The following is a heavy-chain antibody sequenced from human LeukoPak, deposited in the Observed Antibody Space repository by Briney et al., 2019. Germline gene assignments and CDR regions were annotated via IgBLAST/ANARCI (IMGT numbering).Heavy chain of an antibody. J-gene: IGHJ4*02. Sequence: PGGSLRLSCAASGFTFSNAWMSWVRQAPGKGLEWVGRIKSKTDGGTTDYAAPVKGRFTISRDDSKNTLYLQMNSLKTEDTAVYYCTTEGDIELGYCSGGSCYSAYWGQGTLVTVSS. D-gene: IGHD2-15*01. V-gene: IGHV3-15*01. CDR3: TTEGDIELGYCSGGSCYSAY. CDR1: GFTFSNAW. CDR2: IKSKTDGGTT.